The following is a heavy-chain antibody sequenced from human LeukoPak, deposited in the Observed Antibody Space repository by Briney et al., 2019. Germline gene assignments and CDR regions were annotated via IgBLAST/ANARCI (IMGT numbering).Heavy chain of an antibody. D-gene: IGHD3-3*02. V-gene: IGHV3-21*01. Sequence: GGSLRLSCAASGFTFSTYSMKWVRQAPGKGLDWVSSISSSSTYISYADSVKGRFTISRDNAKNSLYLQMNSLRAEDTALYYCARDLHFWEPPTHGNWFDPWGQGTLVTVSS. CDR3: ARDLHFWEPPTHGNWFDP. J-gene: IGHJ5*02. CDR1: GFTFSTYS. CDR2: ISSSSTYI.